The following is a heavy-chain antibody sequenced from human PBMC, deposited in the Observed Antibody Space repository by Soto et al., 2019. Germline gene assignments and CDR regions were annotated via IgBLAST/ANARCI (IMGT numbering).Heavy chain of an antibody. CDR3: ARGKITIFGVVMEGWFDP. J-gene: IGHJ5*02. V-gene: IGHV4-34*01. Sequence: NPSETLSLTCAVYGGSFSGYYWSWIRQPPGKGLEWIGEINHSGSTNYNPSLKSRVTISVDTSKNQFSLKLSSVTAADSAVYYCARGKITIFGVVMEGWFDPWGQGTLVTVSS. CDR2: INHSGST. CDR1: GGSFSGYY. D-gene: IGHD3-3*01.